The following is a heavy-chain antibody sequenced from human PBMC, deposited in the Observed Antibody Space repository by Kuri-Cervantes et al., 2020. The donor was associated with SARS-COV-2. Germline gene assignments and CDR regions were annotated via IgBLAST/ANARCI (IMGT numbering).Heavy chain of an antibody. D-gene: IGHD2-8*01. CDR3: SKRGGYCTNGVCYPRGGWFDP. V-gene: IGHV4-59*11. CDR1: GCSISSHY. CDR2: IYYSGST. Sequence: PFNVSGCSISSHYWSWIRQPPGKGMDWIGYIYYSGSTNYNPSLKSRVTISVDTSKNQFSLKLSSVTAADTAVYYCSKRGGYCTNGVCYPRGGWFDPWGQGTLVTVSS. J-gene: IGHJ5*02.